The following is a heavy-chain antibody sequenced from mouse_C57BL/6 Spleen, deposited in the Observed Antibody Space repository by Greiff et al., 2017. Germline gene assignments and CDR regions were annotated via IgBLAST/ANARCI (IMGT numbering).Heavy chain of an antibody. J-gene: IGHJ2*01. CDR2: IDPETGGT. Sequence: QVQLQQSGAELVRPGASVTLSCKASGYTFTDYEMHWVKQTPVHGLEWIGAIDPETGGTAYNQKFKGKAILTADKSSSTAYMELRSLTSEDSAVYYCTRSVGLQLRLLDYWGQGTTLTVSS. V-gene: IGHV1-15*01. CDR1: GYTFTDYE. D-gene: IGHD3-2*02. CDR3: TRSVGLQLRLLDY.